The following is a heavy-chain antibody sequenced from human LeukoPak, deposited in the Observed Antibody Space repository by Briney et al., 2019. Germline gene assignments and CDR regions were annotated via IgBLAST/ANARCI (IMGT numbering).Heavy chain of an antibody. V-gene: IGHV3-30*18. CDR3: AKLMKQWLDNDAFDI. J-gene: IGHJ3*02. CDR2: ISYDGSNK. CDR1: GFTFSSYG. Sequence: QPGRSLRLPCAASGFTFSSYGMHWVRQAPGKGLEWVAVISYDGSNKYYADSVKGRFTISRDNSKNTLYLQMNSLRAEDTAVYYCAKLMKQWLDNDAFDIWGQGTMVTVSS. D-gene: IGHD6-19*01.